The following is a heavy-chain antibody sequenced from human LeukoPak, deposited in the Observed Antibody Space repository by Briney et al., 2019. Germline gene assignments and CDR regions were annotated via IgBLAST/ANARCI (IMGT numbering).Heavy chain of an antibody. J-gene: IGHJ4*02. CDR1: GFTFTSYW. Sequence: GGSLRLSCAASGFTFTSYWMHWVRQAPGKGLVWLSRINTDGTITSYADSLEGRFAISRDNAKNTVYLQMNSLRTEDTAVYYCARPGVGFDYWGQGALVTVSS. V-gene: IGHV3-74*01. CDR2: INTDGTIT. CDR3: ARPGVGFDY.